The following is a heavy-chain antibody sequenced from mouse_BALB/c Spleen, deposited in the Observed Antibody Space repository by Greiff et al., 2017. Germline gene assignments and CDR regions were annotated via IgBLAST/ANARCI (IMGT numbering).Heavy chain of an antibody. J-gene: IGHJ4*01. CDR3: ARSDDYDEGAYYAMDY. CDR2: INPNNGGT. D-gene: IGHD2-4*01. Sequence: EVQGVESGPELVKPGASVKIPCKASGYTFTDYNMDWVKQSHGKILEWIGDINPNNGGTIYNQKFKGKATLTVDKSSSTAYMELRSLTSEDTAVYYCARSDDYDEGAYYAMDYWGQGTSVTVSS. CDR1: GYTFTDYN. V-gene: IGHV1-18*01.